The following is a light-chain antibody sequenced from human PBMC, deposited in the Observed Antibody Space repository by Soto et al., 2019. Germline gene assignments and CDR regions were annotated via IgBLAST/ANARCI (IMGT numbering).Light chain of an antibody. CDR1: QSVSSY. CDR2: DAS. V-gene: IGKV3-11*01. Sequence: EIVLTQSPATLSLSPGERATLSCRASQSVSSYLAWYQQKPGQAPRLLIYDASNRATGIPARFSGSGSGTDFTLTISSLEPEAFAVYYWQQRSPWLLTFGGGTKVEIK. J-gene: IGKJ4*01. CDR3: QQRSPWLLT.